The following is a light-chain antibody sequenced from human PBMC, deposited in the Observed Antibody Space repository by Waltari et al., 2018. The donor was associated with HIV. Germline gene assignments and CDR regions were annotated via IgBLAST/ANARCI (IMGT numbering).Light chain of an antibody. Sequence: EIAMTQYPATLPVSPGGRVNVSCRANQTITPNLACYQLNPGQSPSPLIYGASTRDTSIPSRFSGVGSATEVTLTFSSLPSEDFAIYYCQQYSNWPRTFGQGTQVDIK. CDR1: QTITPN. CDR3: QQYSNWPRT. J-gene: IGKJ1*01. V-gene: IGKV3-15*01. CDR2: GAS.